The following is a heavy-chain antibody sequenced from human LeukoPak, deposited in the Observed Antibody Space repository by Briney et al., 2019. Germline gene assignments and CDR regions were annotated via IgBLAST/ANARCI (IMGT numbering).Heavy chain of an antibody. D-gene: IGHD4-17*01. J-gene: IGHJ4*02. V-gene: IGHV3-30*18. CDR3: AKRPSDYGDYVTYFDY. Sequence: GGSLRLSCAASGFSFISYGMHWVRQAPGKGLEWVGVKSDDGRNKKYADSVKGRFTISRDNSKDTLYLQMNSLRDEDTAVYYCAKRPSDYGDYVTYFDYWGLGTLVTVSS. CDR1: GFSFISYG. CDR2: KSDDGRNK.